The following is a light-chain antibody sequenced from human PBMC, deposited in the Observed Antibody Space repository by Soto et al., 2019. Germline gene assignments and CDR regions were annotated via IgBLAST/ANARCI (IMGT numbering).Light chain of an antibody. Sequence: EIVLTQSPATLSLSPGERDTLSCRASQSVSSSLAWYQQKPGQAPRLLIYDASNRATGIPARFSGSGSGTDFTLTISSLEPEDFAVYYCQQRSNWRYTFGQGTKVDIK. CDR1: QSVSSS. J-gene: IGKJ2*01. CDR2: DAS. V-gene: IGKV3-11*01. CDR3: QQRSNWRYT.